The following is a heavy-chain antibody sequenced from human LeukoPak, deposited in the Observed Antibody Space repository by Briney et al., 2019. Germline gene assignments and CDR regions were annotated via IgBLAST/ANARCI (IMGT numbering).Heavy chain of an antibody. D-gene: IGHD2-15*01. CDR3: AKDGRGYCNGGSCLWDY. CDR1: GFTFSSYG. J-gene: IGHJ4*02. Sequence: GGSLRLSCAASGFTFSSYGMHWVRQAPGKGLEWVAVIWYDGSNKYYADSVKGRFTISRDNSKNTLYLQMNSLRAEDTAVYYCAKDGRGYCNGGSCLWDYWGQGTLVSVSS. V-gene: IGHV3-33*06. CDR2: IWYDGSNK.